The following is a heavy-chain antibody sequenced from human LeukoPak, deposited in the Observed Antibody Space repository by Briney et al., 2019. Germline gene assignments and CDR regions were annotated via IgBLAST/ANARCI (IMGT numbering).Heavy chain of an antibody. D-gene: IGHD5-12*01. Sequence: GGSLRLSCAASAFIFSSYGMHWVRQAPGKGLEWVAFIRVEGSDKYYAVSMKGRFTISRDNSKNTLYLQMNSLRTEDTAVYYCARSYRGYDRFDYWGQGTLVTVSS. CDR3: ARSYRGYDRFDY. CDR1: AFIFSSYG. V-gene: IGHV3-30*02. J-gene: IGHJ4*02. CDR2: IRVEGSDK.